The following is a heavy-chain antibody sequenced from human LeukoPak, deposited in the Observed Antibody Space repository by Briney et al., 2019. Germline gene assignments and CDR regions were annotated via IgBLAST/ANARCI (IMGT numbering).Heavy chain of an antibody. V-gene: IGHV1-2*02. CDR3: ARNIQPIVVVPAADAFDI. CDR2: INPNSGGT. D-gene: IGHD2-2*01. Sequence: GASVKVSCKASGYTFTGYYMHWVRQAPGQGLEWMGWINPNSGGTNYAQKFQGRVTMTRDTSISTAYMELSRLRSDDTAVYYCARNIQPIVVVPAADAFDIWGQGTMVTVSS. J-gene: IGHJ3*02. CDR1: GYTFTGYY.